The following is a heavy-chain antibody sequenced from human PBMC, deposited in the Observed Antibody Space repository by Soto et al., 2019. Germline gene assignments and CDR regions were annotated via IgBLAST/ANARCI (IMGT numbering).Heavy chain of an antibody. V-gene: IGHV4-31*03. D-gene: IGHD4-17*01. CDR2: IFTSGST. Sequence: QMQLQESGPGLVNPSQTLSLTCSVSGASMSSGVAYWVWSRQRPEEGREWIAFIFTSGSTYCNPTLRSRVTVSLDTSKNQFTLEVTSVMGADTAVYYCAREGYGDYNPGGAFQIWGQGTMVAVSS. J-gene: IGHJ3*02. CDR1: GASMSSGVAY. CDR3: AREGYGDYNPGGAFQI.